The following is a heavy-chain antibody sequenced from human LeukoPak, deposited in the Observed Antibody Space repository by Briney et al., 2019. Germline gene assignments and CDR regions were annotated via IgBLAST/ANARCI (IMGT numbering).Heavy chain of an antibody. V-gene: IGHV1-18*01. CDR3: GRGVQSFDP. CDR1: GGTFSNYA. J-gene: IGHJ5*02. CDR2: IRPMNGDT. Sequence: GASVKVSCKASGGTFSNYAISWVRQAPGQGLEWMGRIRPMNGDTKHAQKFQDRVSITMDTSTTTAYMELRSLTSDDTAVYYCGRGVQSFDPWGQGTLVTVSS.